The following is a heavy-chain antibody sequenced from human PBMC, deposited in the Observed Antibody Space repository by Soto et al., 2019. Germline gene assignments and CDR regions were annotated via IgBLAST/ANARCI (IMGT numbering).Heavy chain of an antibody. V-gene: IGHV1-69*13. CDR2: IIPIFGTA. Sequence: SVKISCKASGGTFSSYAISWVRKAPGQGLEWMGGIIPIFGTANYAQKFQGRVTITADESTSTAYMELSSLRSEDTAVYYCARGGPTRYCSSTSGFNWFDPWGQGTLVTVSS. J-gene: IGHJ5*02. CDR1: GGTFSSYA. CDR3: ARGGPTRYCSSTSGFNWFDP. D-gene: IGHD2-2*01.